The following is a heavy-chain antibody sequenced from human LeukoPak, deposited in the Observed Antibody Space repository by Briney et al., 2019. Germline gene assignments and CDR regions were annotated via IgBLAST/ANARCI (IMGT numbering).Heavy chain of an antibody. V-gene: IGHV3-74*01. CDR2: INSDGSST. Sequence: GRSLRLSCAASGFTFSSYWMHWVRQAPGKGLVWVSRINSDGSSTSYADSVKGRFTISRDNAKNTLYLQMNSLRAEDTAVYYCAREASQWLGDYYYYYMDVWGKGTTVTVSS. CDR1: GFTFSSYW. J-gene: IGHJ6*03. D-gene: IGHD6-19*01. CDR3: AREASQWLGDYYYYYMDV.